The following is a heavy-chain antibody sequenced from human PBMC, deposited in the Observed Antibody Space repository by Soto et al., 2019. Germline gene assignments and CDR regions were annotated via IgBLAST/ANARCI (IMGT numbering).Heavy chain of an antibody. CDR3: ARHPTFSGWEYYFDY. J-gene: IGHJ4*02. CDR2: VFHSGST. D-gene: IGHD6-19*01. V-gene: IGHV4-39*01. Sequence: QLQLQESGPGLVKPSETLSLTCTVSGDSVSSSNYYWGWIRQPPGKGLEWIGSVFHSGSTYYNPSLKSRVTLSVDTSKNQFSLNLSSVTAADAAVYYFARHPTFSGWEYYFDYWGQGTPVTVSS. CDR1: GDSVSSSNYY.